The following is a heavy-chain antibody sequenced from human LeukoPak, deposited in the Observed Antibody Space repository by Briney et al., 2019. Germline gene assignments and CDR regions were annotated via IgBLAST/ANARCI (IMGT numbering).Heavy chain of an antibody. J-gene: IGHJ3*02. V-gene: IGHV3-30-3*01. CDR1: GFTFSSYA. CDR3: ARSPGDAFDI. CDR2: ISYDGSNK. Sequence: GGSLRLSCAASGFTFSSYAMHWVRQAPGKGLEWVAVISYDGSNKYYADSVKGRFTISRDNSKNTLYLQMNSLRAEDTAVYYCARSPGDAFDIWGQGTMVTVSS.